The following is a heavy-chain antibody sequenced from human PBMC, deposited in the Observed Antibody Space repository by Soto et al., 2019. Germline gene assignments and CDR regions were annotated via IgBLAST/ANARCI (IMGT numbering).Heavy chain of an antibody. CDR2: IYYSGST. J-gene: IGHJ4*02. V-gene: IGHV4-30-4*01. CDR3: ARDRAVSRIYFDY. D-gene: IGHD1-20*01. CDR1: GGSISSGDYY. Sequence: PSETLSLTCTVSGGSISSGDYYWSWIRQPPGKGLEWIGYIYYSGSTHYNPSLKSRVTISVDTSKNQFSLKLSSVTAADTAVYYCARDRAVSRIYFDYWGQGTLVTVSS.